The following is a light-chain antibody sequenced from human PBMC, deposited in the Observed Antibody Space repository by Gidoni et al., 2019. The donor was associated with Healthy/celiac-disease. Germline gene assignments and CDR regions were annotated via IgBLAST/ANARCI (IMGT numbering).Light chain of an antibody. CDR3: QAWDSSTYVV. CDR1: KLGDKY. CDR2: QDS. V-gene: IGLV3-1*01. J-gene: IGLJ2*01. Sequence: SYELTQPPSVSVSPGQTASITCSGDKLGDKYACWYQQKPGQSPVLVIYQDSKRPSGIPERFSGSHSGNTAPLTISGTQAMDEADFFCQAWDSSTYVVFGGGTKLTVL.